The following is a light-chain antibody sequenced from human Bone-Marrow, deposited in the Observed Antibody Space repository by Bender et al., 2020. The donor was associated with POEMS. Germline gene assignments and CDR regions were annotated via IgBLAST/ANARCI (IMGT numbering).Light chain of an antibody. J-gene: IGLJ3*02. Sequence: QSALTQPPSASGSPGQSVTISCTGTSSDIGAYNHVSWYQQHPGKVPKLIIYEVSKRPSGVPDRFSASKSGNTASLTVSGLQAEDEADYYCQSSDSRSGSVFGGGTKLTVL. V-gene: IGLV2-8*01. CDR1: SSDIGAYNH. CDR3: QSSDSRSGSV. CDR2: EVS.